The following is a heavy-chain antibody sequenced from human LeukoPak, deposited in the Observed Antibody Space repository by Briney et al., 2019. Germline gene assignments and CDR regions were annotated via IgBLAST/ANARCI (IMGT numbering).Heavy chain of an antibody. CDR3: ARGTLKKYYYDSSGYYQDDY. CDR2: MNPNSGNT. V-gene: IGHV1-8*01. J-gene: IGHJ4*02. D-gene: IGHD3-22*01. Sequence: ASVKVSCKASAYTFTSYDINWVRQATGQGLEWMGWMNPNSGNTGYAQKFQGRVTMTRNTSISTAYMELSSLRSEDTAVYYCARGTLKKYYYDSSGYYQDDYWGQGTLVTVSS. CDR1: AYTFTSYD.